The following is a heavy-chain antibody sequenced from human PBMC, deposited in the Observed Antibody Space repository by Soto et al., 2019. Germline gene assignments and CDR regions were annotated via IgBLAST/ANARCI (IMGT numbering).Heavy chain of an antibody. Sequence: QVQLVQSGAEVKKPGASVKISCKASGYTFIHYYIHWVRQAPGQGLEWMAIINPNGGSTNYAQKFQGRLTVTSDTSTTTVSMKLNSLESDDTAVYFCARSLLQGDFWGQGTLVPVSS. CDR2: INPNGGST. CDR1: GYTFIHYY. J-gene: IGHJ4*02. D-gene: IGHD2-21*01. CDR3: ARSLLQGDF. V-gene: IGHV1-46*01.